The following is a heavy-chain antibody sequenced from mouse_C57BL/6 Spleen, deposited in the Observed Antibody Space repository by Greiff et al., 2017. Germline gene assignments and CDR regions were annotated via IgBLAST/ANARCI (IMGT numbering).Heavy chain of an antibody. V-gene: IGHV1-77*01. CDR3: ARENYYGSSYFDV. CDR1: GYTFTDYY. D-gene: IGHD1-1*01. CDR2: IGPGSGSP. Sequence: QVQLQQSGAELVKPGASVKISCKASGYTFTDYYINWVKQRPGQGLEWIGKIGPGSGSPYYNEKFKGKATLTADKSSGTAYMQLSSLTSEDSAVYFCARENYYGSSYFDVWGTGTTVTVSS. J-gene: IGHJ1*03.